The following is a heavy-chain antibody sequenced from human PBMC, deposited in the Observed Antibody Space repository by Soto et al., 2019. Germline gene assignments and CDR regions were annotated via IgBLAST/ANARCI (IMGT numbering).Heavy chain of an antibody. CDR3: ARVSSGYSSSWYKGYYYYGMDV. CDR2: IYYSGST. CDR1: GGSVSSGSYY. V-gene: IGHV4-61*01. Sequence: SETLSLTCTVSGGSVSSGSYYWSWIRQPPGKGLEWIGYIYYSGSTNYNPSLKSRVTISVDTSKNQFSLKLSSVTAADTAVYYCARVSSGYSSSWYKGYYYYGMDVWGQGTTVTVSS. D-gene: IGHD6-13*01. J-gene: IGHJ6*02.